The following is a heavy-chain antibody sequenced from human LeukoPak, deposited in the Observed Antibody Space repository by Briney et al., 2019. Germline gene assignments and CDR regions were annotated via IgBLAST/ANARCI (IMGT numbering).Heavy chain of an antibody. Sequence: GGSLRLSCAASGFTVSSNYMSWVRQAPGKGLEWVSVIYSGGSTYYADSVKGRFTISRDNSKNTLYLQMNSLRAEDTAVYYCARALGVVQYNWFDPWGQGTLVTVSS. V-gene: IGHV3-53*01. J-gene: IGHJ5*02. CDR2: IYSGGST. CDR1: GFTVSSNY. CDR3: ARALGVVQYNWFDP. D-gene: IGHD3-3*01.